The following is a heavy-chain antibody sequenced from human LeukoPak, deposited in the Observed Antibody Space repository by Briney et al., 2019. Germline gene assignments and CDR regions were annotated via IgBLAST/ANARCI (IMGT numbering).Heavy chain of an antibody. J-gene: IGHJ3*02. Sequence: SETLSLTCTVSGGSISSYYWSWIRQPPGKGLEWIGYIYYSGSTNYNPSLKSRVTISVDTSKNQFSLTLSSVTAADTAVYYCASSPYCSGGSCYSGAFDIWGQGTMVTVSS. CDR1: GGSISSYY. CDR3: ASSPYCSGGSCYSGAFDI. D-gene: IGHD2-15*01. CDR2: IYYSGST. V-gene: IGHV4-59*01.